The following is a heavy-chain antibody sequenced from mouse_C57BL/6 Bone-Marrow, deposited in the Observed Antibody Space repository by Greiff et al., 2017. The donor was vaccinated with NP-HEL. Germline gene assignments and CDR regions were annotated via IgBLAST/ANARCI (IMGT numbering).Heavy chain of an antibody. J-gene: IGHJ2*01. Sequence: EVKLMESGGDLVKPGGSLKLSCAASGFTFSSYGMSWVRQTPDKRLEWVATISSGGSYTYYPDSVKGRFTISRDNAKNTLYLQMGSLKSEDTAMYYCARRGGGNYFDYWGQGTTLTVSS. D-gene: IGHD1-1*02. CDR1: GFTFSSYG. CDR3: ARRGGGNYFDY. CDR2: ISSGGSYT. V-gene: IGHV5-6*02.